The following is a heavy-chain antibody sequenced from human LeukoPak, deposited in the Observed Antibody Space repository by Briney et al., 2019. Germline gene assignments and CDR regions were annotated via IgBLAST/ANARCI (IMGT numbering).Heavy chain of an antibody. D-gene: IGHD2-15*01. CDR3: ASPSRIRDYYYYMDV. CDR1: GFTFSTYE. V-gene: IGHV3-48*03. CDR2: ISSSGNTI. J-gene: IGHJ6*03. Sequence: GGSLRLSCAASGFTFSTYEMNWVRQAPGKGLDWVSYISSSGNTIYYAASVKGRFTISRDNAKNSLYLQMNSLRAEDTAVYYCASPSRIRDYYYYMDVWGKGTTVTVSS.